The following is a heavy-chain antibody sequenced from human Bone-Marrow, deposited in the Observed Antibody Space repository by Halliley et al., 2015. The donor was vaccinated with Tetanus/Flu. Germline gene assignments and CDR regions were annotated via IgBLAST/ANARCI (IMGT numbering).Heavy chain of an antibody. D-gene: IGHD2-15*01. CDR3: AKARGMKYSAYPFDY. CDR2: VGGGGTI. CDR1: GFSFNTYT. V-gene: IGHV3-23*01. Sequence: SGFSFNTYTMTWVRQSPGKGLEWVSRVGGGGTINYADSVKGRFTISRDNSKSTLYLQMSSLRAEDTAVYFCAKARGMKYSAYPFDYWGQGALVTVSS. J-gene: IGHJ4*02.